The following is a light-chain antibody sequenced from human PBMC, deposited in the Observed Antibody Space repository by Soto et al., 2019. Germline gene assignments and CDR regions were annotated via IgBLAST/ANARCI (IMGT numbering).Light chain of an antibody. CDR2: EVI. CDR3: SSFTSSKTWV. CDR1: SSDVGGYDY. V-gene: IGLV2-14*01. J-gene: IGLJ3*02. Sequence: QYALTQPASVSGSPGQSITISCTGTSSDVGGYDYVSWFQQHPGRAPKLLIYEVINRPSGVSTRFSGSKSGNTASLTISGLQAEDEADFYCSSFTSSKTWVFGGGTKLTVL.